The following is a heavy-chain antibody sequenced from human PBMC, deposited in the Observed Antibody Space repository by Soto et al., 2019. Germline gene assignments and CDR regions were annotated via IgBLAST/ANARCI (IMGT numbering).Heavy chain of an antibody. CDR2: ISYDGSNK. CDR3: AKDILYYYDSSDC. V-gene: IGHV3-30*18. CDR1: GFTFSSYG. J-gene: IGHJ4*02. Sequence: QVQLVESGGGVVQPGRSLRLSCAASGFTFSSYGMHWVRQAPGKGLEWVAVISYDGSNKYYADSVKGRFTISRDNSKNTLYLQMNSLRAEDTAVYYCAKDILYYYDSSDCWGQGTLVTVSS. D-gene: IGHD3-22*01.